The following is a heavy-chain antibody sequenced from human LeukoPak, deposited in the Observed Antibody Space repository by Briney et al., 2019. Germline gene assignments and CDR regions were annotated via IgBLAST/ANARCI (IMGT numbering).Heavy chain of an antibody. J-gene: IGHJ3*02. CDR3: ARVSSPWSPRDAFDI. CDR1: GVSVCSYSAT. D-gene: IGHD1-26*01. CDR2: TYYMSKWYN. V-gene: IGHV6-1*01. Sequence: SQSLSLTCAISGVSVCSYSATWNWLRQSPWIGWEGLGRTYYMSKWYNDYAVSVKSRITINSDTSKNQFSLQLNSVTPEDTAVYYCARVSSPWSPRDAFDIWGQGTVVTVSS.